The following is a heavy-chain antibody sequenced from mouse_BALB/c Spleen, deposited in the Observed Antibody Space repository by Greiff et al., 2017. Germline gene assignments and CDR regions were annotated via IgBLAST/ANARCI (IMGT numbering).Heavy chain of an antibody. CDR3: ARGRGRFYYYGSSSSYWYFDV. CDR2: ISSGGST. V-gene: IGHV5-6-5*01. CDR1: GFTFSSYA. Sequence: DVQLVESGGGLVKPGGSLKLSCAASGFTFSSYAMSWVRQTPEKRLEWVASISSGGSTYYPDSVKGRFTISRDNARNILYLQMSSLRSEDTAMYYCARGRGRFYYYGSSSSYWYFDVWGAGTTVTVSS. D-gene: IGHD1-1*01. J-gene: IGHJ1*01.